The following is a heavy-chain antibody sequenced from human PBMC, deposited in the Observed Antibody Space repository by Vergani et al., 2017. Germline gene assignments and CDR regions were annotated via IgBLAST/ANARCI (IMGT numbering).Heavy chain of an antibody. Sequence: VQLVESGGGLVQPGRSLRLSCAASGFTFSSYGMHWVRQAPGKGLEWVAVISYDGSNKYYADSVKGRFTISRDNSKNTLYLQMNSLRAEDTAVYYCAKDSSGYSSGWFDPWGQGTLVTVSS. CDR3: AKDSSGYSSGWFDP. CDR1: GFTFSSYG. CDR2: ISYDGSNK. J-gene: IGHJ5*02. D-gene: IGHD3-22*01. V-gene: IGHV3-30*18.